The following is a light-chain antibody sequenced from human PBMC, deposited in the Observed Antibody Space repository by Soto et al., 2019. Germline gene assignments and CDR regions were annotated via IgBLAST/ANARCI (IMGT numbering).Light chain of an antibody. CDR1: QVISTS. CDR3: QQLFDSPIT. J-gene: IGKJ5*01. Sequence: GDSVPIPCLASQVISTSLAWYQVKPGKAPKLLIYAASTLESGVPSRFSATVSGTEFSLTITSLQPEDFATYYCQQLFDSPITFGQGTRLEI. CDR2: AAS. V-gene: IGKV1-9*01.